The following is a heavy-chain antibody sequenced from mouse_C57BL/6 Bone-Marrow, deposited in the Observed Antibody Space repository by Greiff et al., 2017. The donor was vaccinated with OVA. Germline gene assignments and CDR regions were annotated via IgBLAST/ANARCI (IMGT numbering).Heavy chain of an antibody. V-gene: IGHV1-64*01. CDR3: AVWSSYYFDY. Sequence: QVQLKQPGAELVKPGASVKLSCKASGYTFTSYWMHWVKQRPGQGLEWIGMIHPNSGSTNYNEKFKSKATLTVDKSSSTAYMQLSSLTSEDSAVYYCAVWSSYYFDYWGQGTTLTVSS. CDR2: IHPNSGST. CDR1: GYTFTSYW. J-gene: IGHJ2*01. D-gene: IGHD2-10*02.